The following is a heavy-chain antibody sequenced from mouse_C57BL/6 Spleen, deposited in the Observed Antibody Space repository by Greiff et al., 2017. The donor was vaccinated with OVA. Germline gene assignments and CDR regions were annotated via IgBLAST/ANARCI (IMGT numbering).Heavy chain of an antibody. J-gene: IGHJ2*01. CDR1: GFNIKDYY. V-gene: IGHV14-1*01. D-gene: IGHD1-1*01. CDR3: TGNYYGSSFDY. CDR2: IDPEDGDT. Sequence: EVMLVESGAELVRPGASVKLSCTASGFNIKDYYMHWVKQRPEQGLEWIGRIDPEDGDTEYAPKFQGKATMTADTSSHTAYLQLSSLTSEDTAVYYCTGNYYGSSFDYWGQGTTLTVSS.